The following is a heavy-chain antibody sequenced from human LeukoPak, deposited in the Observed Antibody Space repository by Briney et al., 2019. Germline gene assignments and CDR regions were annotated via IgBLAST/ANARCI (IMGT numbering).Heavy chain of an antibody. D-gene: IGHD2-15*01. CDR1: GYTFTSYG. J-gene: IGHJ4*02. CDR3: ARGRDIVVVVAATRRGGGVDY. CDR2: ISAYNGNT. Sequence: ASVKVSCKASGYTFTSYGISWVRQAPGQGLEWMGWISAYNGNTNYAQKFQGRVTMTRNTSISTAYMELSSLRSEDTAVYYCARGRDIVVVVAATRRGGGVDYWGQGTLVTVSS. V-gene: IGHV1-18*01.